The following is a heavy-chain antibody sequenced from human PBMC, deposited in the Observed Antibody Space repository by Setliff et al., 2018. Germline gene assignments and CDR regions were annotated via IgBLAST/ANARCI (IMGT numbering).Heavy chain of an antibody. CDR2: INPNSGGT. D-gene: IGHD3-16*02. CDR3: ARVPYDYVWGSYRTFDY. J-gene: IGHJ4*02. CDR1: GYTFTGYY. V-gene: IGHV1-2*06. Sequence: ASVKVSCKASGYTFTGYYMHWVRQAPGQGLEWMGRINPNSGGTNYAQKFQGRVTMTRDTSISTAYMELRRLRSDDTAVYYCARVPYDYVWGSYRTFDYWGQGTLVTVSS.